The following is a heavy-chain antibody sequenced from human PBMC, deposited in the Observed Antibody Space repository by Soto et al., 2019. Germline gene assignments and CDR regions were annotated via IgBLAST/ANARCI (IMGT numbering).Heavy chain of an antibody. CDR1: GYTFTSYY. CDR2: INPSGGST. Sequence: ASVKVSCKASGYTFTSYYMHWVRQAPGQGLEWMGIINPSGGSTSYAQKFQGKVTMTRDTSTSTVYMELSSLRSEDTAVYYCARAKGGVIAGPPLDAFDIWGQGTMVTVSS. J-gene: IGHJ3*02. D-gene: IGHD3-16*02. CDR3: ARAKGGVIAGPPLDAFDI. V-gene: IGHV1-46*03.